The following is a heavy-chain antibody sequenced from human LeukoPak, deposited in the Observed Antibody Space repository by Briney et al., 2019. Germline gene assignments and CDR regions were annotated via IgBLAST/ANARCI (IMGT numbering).Heavy chain of an antibody. CDR3: ARGFWTLGSISYYFDY. V-gene: IGHV1-69*05. Sequence: SVKVSCKDSGGTISSYAISWVRQAPGQGLEWMGGMIPIFGTANYAQKFQGRVTITTDESTSTAYMELSSLRSEDTAVYYCARGFWTLGSISYYFDYWGQGTLVTVSS. D-gene: IGHD3/OR15-3a*01. J-gene: IGHJ4*02. CDR1: GGTISSYA. CDR2: MIPIFGTA.